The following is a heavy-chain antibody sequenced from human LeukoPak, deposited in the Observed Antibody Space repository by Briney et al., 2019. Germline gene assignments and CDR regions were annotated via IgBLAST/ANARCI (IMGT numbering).Heavy chain of an antibody. J-gene: IGHJ6*03. Sequence: PSEALSLTCTVSGGSISSGSYYWSWIRQPAGTGLEWIGRIYTSGSTNYNPSLKSRVTISVDTSKNQFSLKLSSVTAADTAVYYCARDKYYYGSGSYYSDYYYYYMDVWGKGTTVTISS. D-gene: IGHD3-10*01. CDR2: IYTSGST. CDR3: ARDKYYYGSGSYYSDYYYYYMDV. V-gene: IGHV4-61*02. CDR1: GGSISSGSYY.